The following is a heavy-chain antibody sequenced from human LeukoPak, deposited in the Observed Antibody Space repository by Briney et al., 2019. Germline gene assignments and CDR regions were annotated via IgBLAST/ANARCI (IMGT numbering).Heavy chain of an antibody. CDR1: GFTFSSSS. Sequence: QSGGSLRLSCAASGFTFSSSSMSWVRQAPGKGLEWVSGITGSAGSTYYADSVKGRFTISRDNSKSTMFLQMNSVRADDTAVYYCAKDLAPAAYWGQGTLVTVSS. J-gene: IGHJ4*02. CDR2: ITGSAGST. CDR3: AKDLAPAAY. V-gene: IGHV3-23*01. D-gene: IGHD2-2*01.